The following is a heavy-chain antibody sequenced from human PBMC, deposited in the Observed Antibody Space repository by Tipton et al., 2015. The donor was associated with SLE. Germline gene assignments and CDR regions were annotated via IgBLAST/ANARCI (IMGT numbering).Heavy chain of an antibody. CDR1: GFTFRIYW. V-gene: IGHV3-7*01. CDR3: ARNSGFDY. D-gene: IGHD1-26*01. J-gene: IGHJ4*02. Sequence: QLVQSGGGLVQPGRSLRLSCAASGFTFRIYWMSWVRQAPGKGLEWVANIKEDGSDKYYVDSVKGRFTISRDNAKNSLYLQMNSLRVEDTAVYYCARNSGFDYWGQGTLVTVPS. CDR2: IKEDGSDK.